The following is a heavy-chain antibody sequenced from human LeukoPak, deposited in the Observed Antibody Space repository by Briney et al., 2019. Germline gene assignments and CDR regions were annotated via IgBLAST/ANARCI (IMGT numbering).Heavy chain of an antibody. J-gene: IGHJ6*02. Sequence: PSETLSLTCTVSGGSISSYYWSWIRQPPGQGLEWIGYIYYSGSTNYNPSLKSRVTISVDTSKNQFSLKLSSVTAADTAVYYCARRPRGYGMDVWGQGTTVTVSS. CDR3: ARRPRGYGMDV. V-gene: IGHV4-59*01. CDR2: IYYSGST. D-gene: IGHD3-10*01. CDR1: GGSISSYY.